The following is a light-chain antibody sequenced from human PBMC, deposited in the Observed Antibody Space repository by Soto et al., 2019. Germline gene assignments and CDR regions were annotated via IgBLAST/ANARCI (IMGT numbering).Light chain of an antibody. Sequence: QSARTQPASVSRSPGQSITISCTGTSSDVGSYNLVSWYQKHPGQAPKVMIYGGSKRPSGVTNRFSGSQSGNTASLTISGLQAEDETDYYCCSYAGSSTYVFGTGTKLTVL. CDR3: CSYAGSSTYV. CDR1: SSDVGSYNL. J-gene: IGLJ1*01. V-gene: IGLV2-23*01. CDR2: GGS.